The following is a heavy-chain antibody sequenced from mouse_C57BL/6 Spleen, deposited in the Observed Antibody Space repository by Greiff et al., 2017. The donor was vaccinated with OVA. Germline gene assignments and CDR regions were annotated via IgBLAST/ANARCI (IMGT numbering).Heavy chain of an antibody. J-gene: IGHJ3*01. V-gene: IGHV1-55*01. CDR2: IYPGSGST. CDR1: GYTFTSYW. D-gene: IGHD2-4*01. Sequence: VQLQQSGAELVKPGASVKMSCKASGYTFTSYWITWVKQRPGQGLEWIGDIYPGSGSTNYNEKFKSKATLTVDTSSSTAYMQLSSLTSEDSAVYYCAKIYDYDGPWFAYWGQGTLVTVSA. CDR3: AKIYDYDGPWFAY.